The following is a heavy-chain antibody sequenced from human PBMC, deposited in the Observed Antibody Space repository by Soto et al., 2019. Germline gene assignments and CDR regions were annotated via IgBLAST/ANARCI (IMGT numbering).Heavy chain of an antibody. CDR3: ARRATVTTHWFDP. Sequence: PGESLKISCKGSGYSFTSYWISWVRQMPGKGLEWMGRIDPSDSYTNYSPSFQGHVTISADKSISTAYLQWSSLKASDTAMYYCARRATVTTHWFDPWGQGTLVTVSS. D-gene: IGHD4-17*01. J-gene: IGHJ5*02. V-gene: IGHV5-10-1*01. CDR2: IDPSDSYT. CDR1: GYSFTSYW.